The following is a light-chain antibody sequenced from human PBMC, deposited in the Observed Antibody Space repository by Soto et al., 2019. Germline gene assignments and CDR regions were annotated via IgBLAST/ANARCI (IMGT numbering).Light chain of an antibody. CDR1: SSNIGGNS. CDR2: DDN. J-gene: IGLJ1*01. CDR3: GSWDSSLSAYV. Sequence: QSVMTQPPSVPAAPGQKVTISCSGSSSNIGGNSVSWYQQLPGTAPKLLIYDDNKRPSGIPDRFSGSKSGTSATRGITGFQTGDEADYYCGSWDSSLSAYVLGTGTKLTVL. V-gene: IGLV1-51*01.